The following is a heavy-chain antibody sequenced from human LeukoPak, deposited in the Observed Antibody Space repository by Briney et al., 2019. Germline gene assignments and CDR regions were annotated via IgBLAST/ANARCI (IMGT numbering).Heavy chain of an antibody. CDR1: GYTFKNYD. CDR3: ARATPGGLHGYSFDY. Sequence: GASVKVSCKASGYTFKNYDINWVRQATGQGLEWMGWMNPNSGNTGLAQKFQDRVSMTRDTSINTAYMELTSLRSRDTAVYYCARATPGGLHGYSFDYWGQGTVVTVYS. CDR2: MNPNSGNT. V-gene: IGHV1-8*02. D-gene: IGHD5-24*01. J-gene: IGHJ4*02.